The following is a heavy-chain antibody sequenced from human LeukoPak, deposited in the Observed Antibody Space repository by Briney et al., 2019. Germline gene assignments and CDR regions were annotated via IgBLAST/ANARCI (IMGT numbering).Heavy chain of an antibody. CDR1: GGSISSYY. CDR3: AKAERGTVTTIYYYGMDV. CDR2: IYYSGST. Sequence: PSETLSLTCTVSGGSISSYYWSWIRQPPGKGLEWIGYIYYSGSTNYNPSLKSRVTISVDTSKNQFSLKLSSVTAADTAVYYCAKAERGTVTTIYYYGMDVWGQGTTVTVSS. J-gene: IGHJ6*02. D-gene: IGHD4-17*01. V-gene: IGHV4-59*08.